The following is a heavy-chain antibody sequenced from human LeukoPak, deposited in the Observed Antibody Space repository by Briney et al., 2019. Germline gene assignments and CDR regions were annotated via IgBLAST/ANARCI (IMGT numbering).Heavy chain of an antibody. CDR2: IYSDGSST. J-gene: IGHJ4*02. D-gene: IGHD3-10*01. Sequence: GGSLRLSCAASGFTFSSYWMHWVRQAPGKGLVWVSRIYSDGSSTNYADSVKGRFTISRDNSKNTLYLQMNSLRAEDTAVFYCARALDGSGSRSFDYWGQGTLVTVSS. CDR1: GFTFSSYW. V-gene: IGHV3-74*01. CDR3: ARALDGSGSRSFDY.